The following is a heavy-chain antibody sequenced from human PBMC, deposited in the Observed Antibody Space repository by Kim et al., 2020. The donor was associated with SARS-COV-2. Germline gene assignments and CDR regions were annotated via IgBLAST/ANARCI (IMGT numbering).Heavy chain of an antibody. Sequence: GGSLRLSCTASGFTFGDYAMSWVRQAPGKGLEWVGFIRSKAYGGTTEYAASVKGRFTISRDDSKSIAYLQMNSLKTEDTAVYYCTREEVRGVDYWGQGTLVTVSS. CDR3: TREEVRGVDY. J-gene: IGHJ4*02. CDR1: GFTFGDYA. V-gene: IGHV3-49*04. D-gene: IGHD3-10*01. CDR2: IRSKAYGGTT.